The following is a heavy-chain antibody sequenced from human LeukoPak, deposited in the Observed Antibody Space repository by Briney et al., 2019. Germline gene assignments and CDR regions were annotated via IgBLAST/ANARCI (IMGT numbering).Heavy chain of an antibody. CDR2: ISSNGGST. D-gene: IGHD1-26*01. Sequence: GSLRLSCAASGFTFSSYAMHWVRQAPGKGLEYVSAISSNGGSTYYANSVKGRFTISRDNSKNTLYLQMGSLRAEGMAVYYCAREPPSGSYDYWGQGTLVTVSS. V-gene: IGHV3-64*01. CDR3: AREPPSGSYDY. J-gene: IGHJ4*02. CDR1: GFTFSSYA.